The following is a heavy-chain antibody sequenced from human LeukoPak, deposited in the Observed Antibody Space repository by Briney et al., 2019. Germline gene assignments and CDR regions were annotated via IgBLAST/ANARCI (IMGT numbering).Heavy chain of an antibody. V-gene: IGHV4-38-2*01. CDR1: GYSISSGYY. J-gene: IGHJ5*02. CDR3: ARRVVPAAIFVGWFDP. D-gene: IGHD2-2*01. CDR2: IYHSGST. Sequence: SETLSLACAVSGYSISSGYYWGWIRQPPGKGLEWIGSIYHSGSTYYNPSLKSRVTISVDTSKNQFSLKLSSVTAADTAVYYCARRVVPAAIFVGWFDPWGQGTLVTVSS.